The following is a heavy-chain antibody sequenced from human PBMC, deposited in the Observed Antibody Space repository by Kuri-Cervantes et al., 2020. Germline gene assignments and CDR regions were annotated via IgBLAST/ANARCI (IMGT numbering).Heavy chain of an antibody. J-gene: IGHJ4*02. CDR2: ISYDGSNK. D-gene: IGHD3-9*01. Sequence: GESLKISCAASGFTFSSYGMHWVRQAPGKGLEWVAVISYDGSNKYYADSVKGRFTISRDNSKNTLYLQMNSLRPEDRSVYFCARGGYYDILTIGFDYWGQGALVTVSS. CDR1: GFTFSSYG. V-gene: IGHV3-30*03. CDR3: ARGGYYDILTIGFDY.